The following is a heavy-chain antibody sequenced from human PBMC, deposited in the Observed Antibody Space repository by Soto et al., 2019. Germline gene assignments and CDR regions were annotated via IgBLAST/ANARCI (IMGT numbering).Heavy chain of an antibody. V-gene: IGHV1-69*13. CDR2: IIPIFGTA. CDR3: ASARAGCSSTSCYTTHYYGMDV. Sequence: GASVKVSCKASGGTFSSYAISWVRQAPGQGLEWMGGIIPIFGTANYAQKFQGRVTITADESTSTAYMELSSLRSEDTAVYYCASARAGCSSTSCYTTHYYGMDVWGQGTTVTVSS. CDR1: GGTFSSYA. J-gene: IGHJ6*02. D-gene: IGHD2-2*02.